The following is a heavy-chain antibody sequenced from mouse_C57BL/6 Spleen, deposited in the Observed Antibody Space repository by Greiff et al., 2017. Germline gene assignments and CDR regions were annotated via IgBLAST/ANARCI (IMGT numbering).Heavy chain of an antibody. Sequence: EVQLQESGPGMVKPSQSLSLTCTVTGYSITSGYDWHWIRHFPGNKLEWMGYISYSGSTNYNPSLKSRISITHDTSKNHFFLKLNSVTTEDTATYYCAREETYYSNYGYFDVWGTGTTVTVSS. J-gene: IGHJ1*03. CDR1: GYSITSGYD. V-gene: IGHV3-1*01. D-gene: IGHD2-5*01. CDR3: AREETYYSNYGYFDV. CDR2: ISYSGST.